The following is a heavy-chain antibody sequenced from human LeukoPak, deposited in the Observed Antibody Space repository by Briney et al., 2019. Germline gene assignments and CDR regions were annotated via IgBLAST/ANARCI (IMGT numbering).Heavy chain of an antibody. CDR1: GYSISSSNW. D-gene: IGHD5-18*01. Sequence: TSETLSLTCAVSGYSISSSNWWGWIRQPPGKGLEWIGYIYYSGSIYYNPSLKSRVTMSVDTSKNQFSLKLSSVTAVDTAVYYCATRYSYGKDAFDIWGQGTMVTVSS. CDR2: IYYSGSI. CDR3: ATRYSYGKDAFDI. V-gene: IGHV4-28*05. J-gene: IGHJ3*02.